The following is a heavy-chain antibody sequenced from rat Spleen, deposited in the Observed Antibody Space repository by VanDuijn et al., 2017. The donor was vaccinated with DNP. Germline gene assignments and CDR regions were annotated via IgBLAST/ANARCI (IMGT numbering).Heavy chain of an antibody. V-gene: IGHV5-7*01. Sequence: EVQLVESGGGLVQPGGSLKLSCIASGFTFSDHNMAWVRRAPKKGLEWVATIAFDGRSTFYRDSVRGRVTISRENAKSVLFLEMGSLRSEDTATYYCATQGADWFAYWGQGTLVTVSS. D-gene: IGHD5-1*01. CDR1: GFTFSDHN. J-gene: IGHJ3*01. CDR3: ATQGADWFAY. CDR2: IAFDGRST.